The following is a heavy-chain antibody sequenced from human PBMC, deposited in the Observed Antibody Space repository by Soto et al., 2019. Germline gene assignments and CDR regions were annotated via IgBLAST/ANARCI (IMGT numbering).Heavy chain of an antibody. CDR1: GFTVSSNY. Sequence: HPGGSLRLSCAASGFTVSSNYMSWVRQAPGKGLEWVSVIYSGGSTYYADSVKGRFTISRDNSKNTVYLQMNSLRAEDTAVYYCARDLYGGNSDIWGQGTMVTVSS. J-gene: IGHJ3*02. D-gene: IGHD4-17*01. CDR2: IYSGGST. V-gene: IGHV3-53*01. CDR3: ARDLYGGNSDI.